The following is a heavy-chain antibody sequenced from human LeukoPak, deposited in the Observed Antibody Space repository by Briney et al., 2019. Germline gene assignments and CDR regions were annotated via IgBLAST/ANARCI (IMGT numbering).Heavy chain of an antibody. CDR1: GFTSSCYW. CDR2: VATGGTGP. Sequence: GGSLRLSCAASGFTSSCYWMHWVRQAPGKGLVWVSRVATGGTGPSYADSVKGRFTISRDNAKNTLYLQMNSLSAEDTAVYFCARDMGPYGGSPGASWGQGTMVTVSS. D-gene: IGHD4-23*01. V-gene: IGHV3-74*01. J-gene: IGHJ5*02. CDR3: ARDMGPYGGSPGAS.